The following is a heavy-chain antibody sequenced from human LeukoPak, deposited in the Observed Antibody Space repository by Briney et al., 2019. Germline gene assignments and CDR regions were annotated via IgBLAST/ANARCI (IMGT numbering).Heavy chain of an antibody. V-gene: IGHV4-34*01. J-gene: IGHJ4*02. CDR1: GGSFSGYY. CDR3: ARASGQLAFDY. CDR2: INHSGNT. Sequence: SETLSLTCAVYGGSFSGYYWSWIRQPPGKGLEWIGEINHSGNTNYNPSLKSRVTISVDTSKNQFSLKLSSVTAADTAVYYCARASGQLAFDYWGQGTLVTVSS. D-gene: IGHD6-6*01.